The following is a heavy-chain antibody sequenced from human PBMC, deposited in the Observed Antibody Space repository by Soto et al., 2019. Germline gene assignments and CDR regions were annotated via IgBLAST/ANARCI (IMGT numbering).Heavy chain of an antibody. J-gene: IGHJ4*02. CDR2: IYHSGST. D-gene: IGHD1-1*01. Sequence: SETLSLTCTVSSSPINSRYYWGWIRQTPGKGLEWVASIYHSGSTHYNPSLKSRATISVDTSNNQFSLRLSSVTAADTAIYYCARYTSRRNFDYWGQGTQVTVSS. V-gene: IGHV4-38-2*02. CDR1: SSPINSRYY. CDR3: ARYTSRRNFDY.